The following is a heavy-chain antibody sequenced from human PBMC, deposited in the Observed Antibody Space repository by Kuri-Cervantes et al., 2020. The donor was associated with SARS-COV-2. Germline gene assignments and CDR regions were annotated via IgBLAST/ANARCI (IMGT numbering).Heavy chain of an antibody. J-gene: IGHJ3*02. CDR1: GFTFDDYA. Sequence: LSLTCAASGFTFDDYAMHWVRQAPGKGLEWVSAISGSGGSTYYADSVKGRFTISRDNSKNTLYLQMNSLRAEDTAVYYCAKHRWSRYFDWLREAFDIWGQGTMVTVSS. CDR2: ISGSGGST. D-gene: IGHD3-9*01. V-gene: IGHV3-23*01. CDR3: AKHRWSRYFDWLREAFDI.